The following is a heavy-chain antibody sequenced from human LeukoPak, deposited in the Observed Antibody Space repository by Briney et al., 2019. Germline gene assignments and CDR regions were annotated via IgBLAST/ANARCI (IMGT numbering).Heavy chain of an antibody. J-gene: IGHJ4*02. CDR1: GYVSINYC. Sequence: GESLKISCKGSGYVSINYCVAWGRQMPGKGLEWIGVIYPGDSDTRYNPSFQGQVTISADKSLTTAYLQWSSLKASDTAIYYCAILRCLGPFEYWGQGTLVTVSS. CDR2: IYPGDSDT. D-gene: IGHD2-15*01. CDR3: AILRCLGPFEY. V-gene: IGHV5-51*01.